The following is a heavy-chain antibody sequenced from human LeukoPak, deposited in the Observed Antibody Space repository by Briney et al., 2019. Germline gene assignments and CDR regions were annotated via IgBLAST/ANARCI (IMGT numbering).Heavy chain of an antibody. Sequence: PGGSLRLSCAASGFTFSNYAMSWVRQAPGKGLEWVSGISGSGGTTFYADSVRGRFTISRDNSKNTLYLQTNSLRAEDTAVFYCVSLAGYSNSRDRVFDFWGQGTLVTVSS. CDR1: GFTFSNYA. CDR2: ISGSGGTT. J-gene: IGHJ4*02. CDR3: VSLAGYSNSRDRVFDF. V-gene: IGHV3-23*01. D-gene: IGHD2-2*01.